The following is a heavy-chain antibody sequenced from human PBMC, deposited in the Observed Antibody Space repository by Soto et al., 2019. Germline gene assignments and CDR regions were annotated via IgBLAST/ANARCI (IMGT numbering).Heavy chain of an antibody. J-gene: IGHJ6*02. V-gene: IGHV4-59*01. Sequence: SETLSLTCTVSGSSISSYYWGLIRQPPGKGLEWIGYIYYSGSTNYNPSLKSRVTISVDTSKNQFSLKLSSVTAADTAVYYCARGQELTPINYYYYYGMDVWGQGTTVTVSS. CDR2: IYYSGST. D-gene: IGHD1-26*01. CDR1: GSSISSYY. CDR3: ARGQELTPINYYYYYGMDV.